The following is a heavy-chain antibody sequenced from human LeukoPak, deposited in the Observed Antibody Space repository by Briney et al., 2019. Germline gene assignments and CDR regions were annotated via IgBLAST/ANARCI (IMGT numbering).Heavy chain of an antibody. CDR3: ARDRYGDGFAHLDY. J-gene: IGHJ4*02. V-gene: IGHV1-2*02. CDR1: GYTFTSYA. CDR2: ITPSGGT. Sequence: GASVTVSCKASGYTFTSYAIHWVRQAPGQGLEWMGWITPSGGTNYPQKVQGRVAITWDTSITTTYMDLSRLTSDDTAVYYCARDRYGDGFAHLDYWGQGALVTVSS. D-gene: IGHD5-24*01.